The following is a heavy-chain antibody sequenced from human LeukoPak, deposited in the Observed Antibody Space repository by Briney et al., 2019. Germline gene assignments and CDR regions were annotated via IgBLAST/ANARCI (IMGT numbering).Heavy chain of an antibody. D-gene: IGHD6-19*01. CDR3: AGDRNSDWYSPLDY. Sequence: GGSLRLSCVASGFTFTKCAMSWIRQAPGKGLEWVAIITATGGTAYYADSVKGRFTISRDNSRNTVYMQMDSLRAEDTAIYYCAGDRNSDWYSPLDYWGQGSQVTVSP. J-gene: IGHJ4*02. CDR2: ITATGGTA. V-gene: IGHV3-23*01. CDR1: GFTFTKCA.